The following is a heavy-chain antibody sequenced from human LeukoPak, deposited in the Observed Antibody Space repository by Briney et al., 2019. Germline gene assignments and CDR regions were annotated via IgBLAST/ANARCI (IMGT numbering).Heavy chain of an antibody. CDR1: GASISSYY. CDR2: IYYSGST. D-gene: IGHD1-26*01. V-gene: IGHV4-59*01. J-gene: IGHJ4*02. CDR3: ATDLIGGLVGAGY. Sequence: PSETLSLTCTVSGASISSYYWSWIRQPPGKGLEWIGYIYYSGSTNYNPSLKSRVTISVDTSKNQFSLKLSSVTAADTAVYYCATDLIGGLVGAGYWGQGTLVTVSS.